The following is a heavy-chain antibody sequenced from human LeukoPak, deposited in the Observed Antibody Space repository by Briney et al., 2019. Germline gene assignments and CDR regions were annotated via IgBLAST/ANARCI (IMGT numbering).Heavy chain of an antibody. CDR2: IYYSGST. V-gene: IGHV4-39*01. CDR1: GGSISSSSYY. CDR3: ARHVLSLVGATKNWFDP. J-gene: IGHJ5*02. Sequence: SETLSLTCPVSGGSISSSSYYWGWIRQPPVKGLEWLGSIYYSGSTYYNPSLKSRVTISVDTSKNQFSLKLSSVTASDTAVYYCARHVLSLVGATKNWFDPWGQGTLVTVSS. D-gene: IGHD1-26*01.